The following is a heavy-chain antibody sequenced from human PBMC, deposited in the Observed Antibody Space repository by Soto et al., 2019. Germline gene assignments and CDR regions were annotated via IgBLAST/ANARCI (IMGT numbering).Heavy chain of an antibody. Sequence: ASVKVSCKASGYTFTSYGISWVRQAPGQVLEWMGWISAYNGNTNYAQKLQGRVTMTTDTSTSTAYMELRSLTSYDTAVYYCARPFSSPWPYFDYWGQGTLVTVSS. D-gene: IGHD6-19*01. CDR3: ARPFSSPWPYFDY. V-gene: IGHV1-18*01. CDR1: GYTFTSYG. J-gene: IGHJ4*02. CDR2: ISAYNGNT.